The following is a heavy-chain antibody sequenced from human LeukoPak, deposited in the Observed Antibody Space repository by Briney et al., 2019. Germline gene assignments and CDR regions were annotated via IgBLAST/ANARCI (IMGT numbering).Heavy chain of an antibody. Sequence: GGSLRLSCAASGFFFSSSAMHWVRQAPGKGLEWVAFIRYDGSNKYYADSVKSRFTISRDNSKNTLYLQMNSLRAEDTAVYYCARPSTTVVTLGAFDIWGQGTMVTVSS. J-gene: IGHJ3*02. CDR3: ARPSTTVVTLGAFDI. D-gene: IGHD4-23*01. CDR2: IRYDGSNK. V-gene: IGHV3-30*02. CDR1: GFFFSSSA.